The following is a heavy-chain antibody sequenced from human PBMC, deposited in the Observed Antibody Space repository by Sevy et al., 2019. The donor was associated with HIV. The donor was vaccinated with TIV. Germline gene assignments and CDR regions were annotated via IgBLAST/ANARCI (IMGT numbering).Heavy chain of an antibody. Sequence: GGSLRLSCAASGFSFSSYAMNWVRQAPGKGLEWVSTIFGSGDVTYYADSVKGRFTNSRDKSKNTLYLQMYSLRADDTAVYYCAGARYDTSGSFDAFDIWGQGTMVTVSS. J-gene: IGHJ3*02. D-gene: IGHD3-22*01. CDR3: AGARYDTSGSFDAFDI. CDR1: GFSFSSYA. V-gene: IGHV3-23*01. CDR2: IFGSGDVT.